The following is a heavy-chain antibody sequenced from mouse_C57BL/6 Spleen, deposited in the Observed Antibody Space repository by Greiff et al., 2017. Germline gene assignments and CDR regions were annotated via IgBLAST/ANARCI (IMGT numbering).Heavy chain of an antibody. Sequence: VQLQQSGAELVRPGTSVKVSCKASGYAFTNYLIEWVKQRPGQGLEWIGGINPGSGGTNYNEKFKGKATLTADKSSSTAYMQLSSLTSEDSAVYFCARKDYYGSSYYFDYWGQGTTLTVSS. D-gene: IGHD1-1*01. CDR2: INPGSGGT. CDR3: ARKDYYGSSYYFDY. V-gene: IGHV1-54*01. J-gene: IGHJ2*01. CDR1: GYAFTNYL.